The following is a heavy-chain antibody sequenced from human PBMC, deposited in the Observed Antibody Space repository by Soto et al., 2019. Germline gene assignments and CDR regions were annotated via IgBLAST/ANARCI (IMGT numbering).Heavy chain of an antibody. D-gene: IGHD4-17*01. CDR2: ISSSGAIK. CDR3: ARKRYGDSTFDY. CDR1: RFTFSDYY. Sequence: QVQLVESGGGLVKPGGSLRLSCAASRFTFSDYYISWIRQAPGKGLQWVSYISSSGAIKEYADSVKGRFTISRDNAKNSLYLQMNSLRAEDTAVYYCARKRYGDSTFDYWGQGTLVTVSS. J-gene: IGHJ4*02. V-gene: IGHV3-11*01.